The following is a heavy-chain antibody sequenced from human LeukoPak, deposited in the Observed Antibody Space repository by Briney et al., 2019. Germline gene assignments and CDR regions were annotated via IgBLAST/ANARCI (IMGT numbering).Heavy chain of an antibody. J-gene: IGHJ4*02. CDR2: IYSGGST. CDR3: ATSFRGVMYIDY. Sequence: GGSLRLSCAASGFTVSSNYMSWVRQAPGKGLEWVSVIYSGGSTYYADSVKGRFTISRDNSKNTLYLQINSLRVEDTAVYYCATSFRGVMYIDYWGQGTLVTVSS. CDR1: GFTVSSNY. D-gene: IGHD3-10*01. V-gene: IGHV3-66*01.